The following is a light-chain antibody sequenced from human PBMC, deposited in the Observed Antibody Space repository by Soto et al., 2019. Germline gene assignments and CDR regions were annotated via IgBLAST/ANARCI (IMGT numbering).Light chain of an antibody. CDR1: SSNIGNNY. CDR2: DNN. Sequence: QSVLTQPPSVSAAPGQKVTISCSGSSSNIGNNYVSWYQQVPGTAPKLLIYDNNKRPSGITDRFSGSKSGTSATLGITGLQTGDEADYYCGTWDSSLSAVVFGGGTKLTVL. CDR3: GTWDSSLSAVV. V-gene: IGLV1-51*01. J-gene: IGLJ2*01.